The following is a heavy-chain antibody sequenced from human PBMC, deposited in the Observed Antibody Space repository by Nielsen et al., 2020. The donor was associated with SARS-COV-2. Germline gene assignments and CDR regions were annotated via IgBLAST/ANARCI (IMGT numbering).Heavy chain of an antibody. D-gene: IGHD1-26*01. J-gene: IGHJ5*02. CDR3: ARDGGSPDGNWFDP. V-gene: IGHV1-58*01. CDR1: GFTFTSSA. CDR2: IVVGSGNT. Sequence: SVQVSCKASGFTFTSSAVQWVRQARGQRLEWIGWIVVGSGNTNYAQKFQGRVTMTRDTSTSTVYMELSSLRSEDTAVYYCARDGGSPDGNWFDPWGQGTLVTVSS.